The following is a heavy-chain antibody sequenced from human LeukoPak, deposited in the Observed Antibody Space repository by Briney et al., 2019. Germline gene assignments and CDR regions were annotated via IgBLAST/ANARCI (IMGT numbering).Heavy chain of an antibody. CDR2: ISYDGSNK. Sequence: GRSLRLSCAASGFTFSSYAMHWVRQAPGKGLEWVAVISYDGSNKYYADSVKGRFTISRDNSKNTLYLQMNSLRAEDTAVYYCARGKSPWGLLDAFDIWGQGTMVTVSS. CDR3: ARGKSPWGLLDAFDI. CDR1: GFTFSSYA. D-gene: IGHD1-26*01. V-gene: IGHV3-30*04. J-gene: IGHJ3*02.